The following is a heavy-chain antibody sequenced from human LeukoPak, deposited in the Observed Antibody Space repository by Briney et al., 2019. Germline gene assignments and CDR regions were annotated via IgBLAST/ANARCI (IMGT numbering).Heavy chain of an antibody. J-gene: IGHJ5*02. D-gene: IGHD6-13*01. CDR2: IYYSGST. V-gene: IGHV4-39*01. Sequence: SETLSLTCTVSGGSISSSSYYWGWIRQPPGKGLEWIGSIYYSGSTYYNPSLKSRVTISVDTSKNQFSLKLSSVTAADTAVYYCARVSSSWSNWFDPWGQGTLVTVSS. CDR3: ARVSSSWSNWFDP. CDR1: GGSISSSSYY.